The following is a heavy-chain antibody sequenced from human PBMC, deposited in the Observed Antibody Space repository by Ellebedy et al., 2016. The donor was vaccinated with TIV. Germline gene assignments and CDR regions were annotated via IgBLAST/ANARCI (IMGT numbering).Heavy chain of an antibody. CDR2: VYYSGSP. J-gene: IGHJ4*02. Sequence: MPSETLSLTCSVSGGSVSSTRYYWAWIRQPPGKGLEYIGSVYYSGSPNYNPSFKSRVTLSADTSKNQFSLNLRTVTAADTAVYYCARTDPWQPIDDWGQGILVSVSS. CDR1: GGSVSSTRYY. D-gene: IGHD2-21*02. V-gene: IGHV4-39*01. CDR3: ARTDPWQPIDD.